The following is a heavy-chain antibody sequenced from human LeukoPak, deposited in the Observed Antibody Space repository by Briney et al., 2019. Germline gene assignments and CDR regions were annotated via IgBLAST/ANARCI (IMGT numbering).Heavy chain of an antibody. J-gene: IGHJ4*02. CDR2: ISGSGRTI. V-gene: IGHV3-48*04. Sequence: GGSLRLSCATSGFTFSTYSMNWVRQAPGKGLEWVSYISGSGRTIYYADSVKGRFTISRDNAKNTLYLQMDTLRGEDTAVYYCARYMVRGVKMGRYSDYWGQGTLVTVSS. CDR3: ARYMVRGVKMGRYSDY. D-gene: IGHD3-10*01. CDR1: GFTFSTYS.